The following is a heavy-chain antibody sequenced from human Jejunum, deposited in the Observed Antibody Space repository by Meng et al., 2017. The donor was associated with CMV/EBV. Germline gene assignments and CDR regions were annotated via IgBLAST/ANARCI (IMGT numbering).Heavy chain of an antibody. Sequence: HEETVVVGGSVVQLGGPRSLAWAGSVFTFSLYGMHWVRQVPGKGLEWVAFIRYDGTVQNYADSVKGRFTISRDNSWNMLSLEMNSLRPEDTAVYYCAKVGFGWYSIDYWGQGTLVTVSS. CDR2: IRYDGTVQ. V-gene: IGHV3-30*02. CDR3: AKVGFGWYSIDY. J-gene: IGHJ4*02. CDR1: VFTFSLYG. D-gene: IGHD6-19*01.